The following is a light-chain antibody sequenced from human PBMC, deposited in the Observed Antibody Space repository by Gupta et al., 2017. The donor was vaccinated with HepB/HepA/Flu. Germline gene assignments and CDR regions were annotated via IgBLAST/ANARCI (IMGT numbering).Light chain of an antibody. V-gene: IGKV3-20*01. CDR3: QQYGNSPLYI. CDR1: QSLNNNF. CDR2: GAS. J-gene: IGKJ2*01. Sequence: NVLTQSPCSLSLSPGERVTLSCRASQSLNNNFLAWYKQKPGQAPRLLIYGASSRATGISDRFSGSGYGTDFTLTISRREPEDFAMYYCQQYGNSPLYIFGQGTKLEIK.